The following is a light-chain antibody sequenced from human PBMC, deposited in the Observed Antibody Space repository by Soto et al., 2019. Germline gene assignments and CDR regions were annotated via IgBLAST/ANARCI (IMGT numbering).Light chain of an antibody. CDR3: QSYDSSLSGGV. Sequence: QSVLTQPPSVSGAPGQRVTISCTGSRSNIGAGYGAHWYQQLPGTAPKLLIYGNSNRPSGVPDRFSGSKSGTSASLAITGLQAEDEADYYCQSYDSSLSGGVFGGGTKLTVL. J-gene: IGLJ3*02. V-gene: IGLV1-40*01. CDR1: RSNIGAGYG. CDR2: GNS.